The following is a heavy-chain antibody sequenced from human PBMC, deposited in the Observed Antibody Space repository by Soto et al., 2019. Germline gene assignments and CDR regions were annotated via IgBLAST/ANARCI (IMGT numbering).Heavy chain of an antibody. V-gene: IGHV1-46*01. J-gene: IGHJ6*02. D-gene: IGHD4-4*01. Sequence: ASVKVSFKASGYTFTSYYMHWLRQAPGQGLEWMGIINPSGGSTSYAQKFQGRVTMTRDTSTSTVYMELSSLRSEDTAVYYCARAYSNYSYYYYGMDVWGQGTTVTVSS. CDR3: ARAYSNYSYYYYGMDV. CDR2: INPSGGST. CDR1: GYTFTSYY.